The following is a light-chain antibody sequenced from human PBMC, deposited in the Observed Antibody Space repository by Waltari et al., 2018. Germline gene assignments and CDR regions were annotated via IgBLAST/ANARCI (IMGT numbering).Light chain of an antibody. CDR1: RNVLYSSDNRNY. Sequence: DIVMTQSPDSLAVSLGERATINCQSSRNVLYSSDNRNYLSWYQQKPGQPPKLLIYWASTRESGVPDRFSGSGSGTDFTLTISSLQAEDVAIYYCQQYYSIPLTFGGGTKVEIK. J-gene: IGKJ4*01. V-gene: IGKV4-1*01. CDR2: WAS. CDR3: QQYYSIPLT.